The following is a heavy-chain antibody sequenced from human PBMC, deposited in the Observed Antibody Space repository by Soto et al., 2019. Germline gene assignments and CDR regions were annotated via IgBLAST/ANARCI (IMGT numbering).Heavy chain of an antibody. CDR1: GDSIRSYY. V-gene: IGHV4-59*01. J-gene: IGHJ4*02. CDR2: VYYGGST. D-gene: IGHD3-3*01. Sequence: SETLSLTFTVSGDSIRSYYWTWIRQPPGRGLEWIGHVYYGGSTNYNPSLQSRVTMSLDTSKNQFSLRLTSMTAADTAVYYCAGEGALATFGVVWGQGTLVTVSS. CDR3: AGEGALATFGVV.